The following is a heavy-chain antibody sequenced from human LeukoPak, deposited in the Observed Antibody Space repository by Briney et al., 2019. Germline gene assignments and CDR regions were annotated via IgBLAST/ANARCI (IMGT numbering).Heavy chain of an antibody. CDR1: GYTFTSYG. Sequence: ASVKVSCKASGYTFTSYGISWVRQAPGQGLEWMGWISAYNGNTNYAQKLQGRVTMTTDTSTSTAYMELRSLRSDDTAVYYCARGGDIVVVPAAIWFDPWGQGTLATVSS. J-gene: IGHJ5*02. V-gene: IGHV1-18*01. D-gene: IGHD2-2*01. CDR3: ARGGDIVVVPAAIWFDP. CDR2: ISAYNGNT.